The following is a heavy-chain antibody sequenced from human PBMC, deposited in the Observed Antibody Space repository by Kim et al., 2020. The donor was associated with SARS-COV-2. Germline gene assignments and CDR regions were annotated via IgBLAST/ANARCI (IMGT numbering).Heavy chain of an antibody. CDR2: ISAYNGNT. J-gene: IGHJ4*02. D-gene: IGHD4-17*01. V-gene: IGHV1-18*01. Sequence: ASVKVSCKASGYTFTSYGISWVRQAPGQGLEWMGWISAYNGNTNYAQKLQGRVTMTTDTSTSTAYMELRSLRSDDTAVYYCARGRWRGSYGDYENEWNYWGQGTLGTVSS. CDR1: GYTFTSYG. CDR3: ARGRWRGSYGDYENEWNY.